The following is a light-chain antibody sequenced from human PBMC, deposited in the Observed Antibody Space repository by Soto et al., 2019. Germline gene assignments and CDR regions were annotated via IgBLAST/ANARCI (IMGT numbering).Light chain of an antibody. CDR1: TSNVGRNT. CDR2: RND. V-gene: IGLV1-44*01. CDR3: ATWDDSLSGPV. J-gene: IGLJ3*02. Sequence: QSVLTQAPSASATPGQRVTIFCSGSTSNVGRNTVNWYQQLPGTAPKLLIYRNDVRPSGVPDRFSGSKSGASASLAISGLQSEDEADYFCATWDDSLSGPVFGGGNKLTVL.